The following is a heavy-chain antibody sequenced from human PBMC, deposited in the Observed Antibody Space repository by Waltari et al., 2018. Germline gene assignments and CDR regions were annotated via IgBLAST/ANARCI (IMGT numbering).Heavy chain of an antibody. Sequence: QVQLHESGPGLVKPSETLSLTCTVSGGSISSYYWCWIRQPAGTGLEWIGRIYTSGSTNYNPSLKSRVTMSVDTSKNQFYLKLSSVTAADTAVYYCARDERSGRRTGYYYYYMDVWGKGTTVTVSS. J-gene: IGHJ6*03. CDR2: IYTSGST. D-gene: IGHD3-3*01. CDR3: ARDERSGRRTGYYYYYMDV. V-gene: IGHV4-4*07. CDR1: GGSISSYY.